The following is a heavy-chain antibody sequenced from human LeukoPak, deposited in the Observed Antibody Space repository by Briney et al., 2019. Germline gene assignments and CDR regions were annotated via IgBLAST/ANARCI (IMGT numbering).Heavy chain of an antibody. J-gene: IGHJ5*02. CDR3: ATSTTVTTAWFDP. CDR2: IYYSGST. Sequence: SETLSLTCTVSGGSISSSSYYWGWIRQHPGKGLEWIGYIYYSGSTYYNPSLKSRVTISVDTSKNQFSLKLSSVTAADTAVYYCATSTTVTTAWFDPWGQGTLVTVSS. V-gene: IGHV4-31*03. D-gene: IGHD4-17*01. CDR1: GGSISSSSYY.